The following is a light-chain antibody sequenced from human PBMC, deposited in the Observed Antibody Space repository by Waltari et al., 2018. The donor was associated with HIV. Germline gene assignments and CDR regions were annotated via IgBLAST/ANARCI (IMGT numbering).Light chain of an antibody. CDR2: WAS. J-gene: IGKJ4*01. Sequence: ENVMTQSPDSLAVSLGERATINCKSSQSFLYNSNNKNYLSWYQQKPGQSPKLLIYWASTRESGVSDRFSGSGSGTDFTLTISSVQAEDVAIYYCHQYYSIPFTFGGGTKVEIK. CDR1: QSFLYNSNNKNY. V-gene: IGKV4-1*01. CDR3: HQYYSIPFT.